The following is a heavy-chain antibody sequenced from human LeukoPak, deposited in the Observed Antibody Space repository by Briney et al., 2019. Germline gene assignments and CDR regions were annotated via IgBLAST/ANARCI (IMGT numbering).Heavy chain of an antibody. CDR1: GVTFSSYW. J-gene: IGHJ4*02. Sequence: GGSLRLSCAASGVTFSSYWKSWVRQAPGKGLEWVANIKQDGSEKYYVDSVKGRFTISRENAKNSLYLQKNSLRAEDAAVYYCAKVGWFYYCSRSYYFDYWGQGTLITVSS. V-gene: IGHV3-7*01. D-gene: IGHD3-10*01. CDR3: AKVGWFYYCSRSYYFDY. CDR2: IKQDGSEK.